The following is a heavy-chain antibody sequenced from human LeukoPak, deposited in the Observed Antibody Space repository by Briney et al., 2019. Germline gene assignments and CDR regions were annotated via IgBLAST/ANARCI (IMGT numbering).Heavy chain of an antibody. CDR3: ARGGDGDILTGLVFDY. Sequence: ASVTVSCKASGYRFTIYGISWVRQAPGQGLEWMGWISAYNGNTNYAQKLQGRVTMTTDTSTSTAYMELRSLRSDDTAVYYCARGGDGDILTGLVFDYWGQGTLVTVSS. J-gene: IGHJ4*02. D-gene: IGHD3-9*01. CDR2: ISAYNGNT. CDR1: GYRFTIYG. V-gene: IGHV1-18*01.